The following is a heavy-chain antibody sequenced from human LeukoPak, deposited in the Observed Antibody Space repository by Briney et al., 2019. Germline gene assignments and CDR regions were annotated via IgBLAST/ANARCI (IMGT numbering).Heavy chain of an antibody. V-gene: IGHV3-7*01. Sequence: GGSLRLSCEASGFRFSGFWMSWVRQAPGKGPEWVANINQESSEKYYVDSVRGRFTISRDNAKNSLSQQMISLRVEDTAVYYCAREVDRSFGYWGQGNVVTVSS. CDR1: GFRFSGFW. D-gene: IGHD1-26*01. CDR3: AREVDRSFGY. CDR2: INQESSEK. J-gene: IGHJ4*02.